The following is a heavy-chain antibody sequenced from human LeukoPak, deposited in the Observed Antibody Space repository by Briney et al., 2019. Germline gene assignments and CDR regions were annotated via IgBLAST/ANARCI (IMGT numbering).Heavy chain of an antibody. Sequence: PETLSLTCAVYGGSFSGYYWSWIRQPPGKGLEWIGEINHSGSTNYNPSLKSRVTISVDTSKNQFSLKLSSVTAADTAVYYCARARLLWFGELSHAPWFDPWGQGTLVTVSS. CDR1: GGSFSGYY. V-gene: IGHV4-34*01. CDR3: ARARLLWFGELSHAPWFDP. CDR2: INHSGST. J-gene: IGHJ5*02. D-gene: IGHD3-10*01.